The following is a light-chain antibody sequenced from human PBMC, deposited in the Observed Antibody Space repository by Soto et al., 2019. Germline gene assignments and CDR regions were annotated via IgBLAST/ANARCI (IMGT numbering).Light chain of an antibody. CDR1: QSVSSN. Sequence: EKVMTQSPATLSVSPGERATLSCRASQSVSSNLAWYQQKPGQAPRLLIYGASTRDTGIPARFSGSGSGTEFTLTISSLQSEDVAVYYCQQYNNWPRTFGQGTKVEIK. J-gene: IGKJ1*01. CDR3: QQYNNWPRT. CDR2: GAS. V-gene: IGKV3-15*01.